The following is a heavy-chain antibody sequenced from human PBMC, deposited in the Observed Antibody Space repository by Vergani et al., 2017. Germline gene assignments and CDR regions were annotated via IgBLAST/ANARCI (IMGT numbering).Heavy chain of an antibody. Sequence: QVQLQESGPGLVKPSETLSLICTVSGGSINSSSYYRGWIRQPPGTGLEWIVSIYYSCSTYYNPTLKSRVTISGDPSENQFCLKRSSVTAADTAVYYCAKGYSSSRLSGYLDYWGQGTLVTVSS. CDR2: IYYSCST. CDR1: GGSINSSSYY. J-gene: IGHJ4*03. CDR3: AKGYSSSRLSGYLDY. V-gene: IGHV4-39*07. D-gene: IGHD6-13*01.